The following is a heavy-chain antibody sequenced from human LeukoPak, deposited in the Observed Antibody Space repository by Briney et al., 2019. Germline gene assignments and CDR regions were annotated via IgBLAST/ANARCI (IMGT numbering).Heavy chain of an antibody. CDR2: ISYDESNK. CDR3: AKRSVAGTDYYYGMDV. J-gene: IGHJ6*02. Sequence: PGGSLRLSCAASGFTFSSYGMHRVRLAPGKGLAWVAVISYDESNKYYADSVKGRFTISRDNSRNTLYLQMNSLRAEDTAVYYCAKRSVAGTDYYYGMDVWGQGTTVTVSS. V-gene: IGHV3-30*18. CDR1: GFTFSSYG. D-gene: IGHD6-19*01.